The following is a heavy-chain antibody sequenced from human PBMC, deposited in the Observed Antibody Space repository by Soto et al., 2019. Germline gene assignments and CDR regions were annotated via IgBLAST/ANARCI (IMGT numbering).Heavy chain of an antibody. J-gene: IGHJ4*02. CDR3: AGRITVAGTLAY. V-gene: IGHV3-23*01. CDR2: ISGSGGST. D-gene: IGHD6-19*01. CDR1: GLTFSSYA. Sequence: PVGSLRLSCAASGLTFSSYAMSWVRQAPGKGLEWVSAISGSGGSTFYGDSVKGRFTISRDNSKNTLFLQMNSLRAEDTAVYYCAGRITVAGTLAYWGQGTLVTVSS.